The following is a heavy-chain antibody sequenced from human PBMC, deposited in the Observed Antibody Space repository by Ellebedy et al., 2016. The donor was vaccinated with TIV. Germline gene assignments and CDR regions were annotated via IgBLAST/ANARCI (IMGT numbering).Heavy chain of an antibody. CDR3: ARDLADTYYYGSGSSGDAFDI. V-gene: IGHV3-9*01. J-gene: IGHJ3*02. CDR1: GFTFDDYA. CDR2: ISWNSGSI. D-gene: IGHD3-10*01. Sequence: SLKISCAASGFTFDDYAMHWVRQAPGKGLEWVSGISWNSGSIGYADSVKGRFTISRDNAKNSLYLQMNSLRAEDTAVYYCARDLADTYYYGSGSSGDAFDIWGQGTMVTVSS.